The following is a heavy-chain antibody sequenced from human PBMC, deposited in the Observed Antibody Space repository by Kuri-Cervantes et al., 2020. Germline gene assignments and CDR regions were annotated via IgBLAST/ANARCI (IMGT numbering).Heavy chain of an antibody. CDR2: VYTSGST. CDR1: GGSISTYY. Sequence: SETLSLTCTVSGGSISTYYWSWLRQPAGKGLEWIGRVYTSGSTNYNPSLMSRVTISLDKSKNQFSLKLSSVTAADTAVYYCASYYGSGKGIDAFDIWGQGTMVTVSS. J-gene: IGHJ3*02. D-gene: IGHD3-10*01. V-gene: IGHV4-4*07. CDR3: ASYYGSGKGIDAFDI.